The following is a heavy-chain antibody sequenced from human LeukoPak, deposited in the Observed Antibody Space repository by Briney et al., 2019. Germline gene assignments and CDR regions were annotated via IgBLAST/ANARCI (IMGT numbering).Heavy chain of an antibody. V-gene: IGHV4-59*11. Sequence: PSETLSLTCTVSGGSISSHYWSWIRQPPGQGLEWIGYIYYSGSTNYNPSLKSRVTISVNTSKNQFSLKLSSVTAADTAVYYCARGYDYYYYYMDVWGKGTTVTVSS. CDR3: ARGYDYYYYYMDV. D-gene: IGHD1-1*01. CDR2: IYYSGST. J-gene: IGHJ6*03. CDR1: GGSISSHY.